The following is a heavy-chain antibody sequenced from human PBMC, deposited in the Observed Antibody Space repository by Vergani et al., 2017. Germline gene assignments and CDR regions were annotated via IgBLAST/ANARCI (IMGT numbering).Heavy chain of an antibody. CDR3: ARDLRLLYNRFDP. V-gene: IGHV3-33*01. CDR2: TWYDGNNK. Sequence: QVQMVASGGGVVQPGRSLRLSCAASGFTFNQYGMHWVRPAPGKGLEWVAVTWYDGNNKQYADSVKGRFTISRDNSKSTMYLQMNSLRDEDTGVYYCARDLRLLYNRFDPWGQGTLVTVSS. CDR1: GFTFNQYG. D-gene: IGHD1-14*01. J-gene: IGHJ5*02.